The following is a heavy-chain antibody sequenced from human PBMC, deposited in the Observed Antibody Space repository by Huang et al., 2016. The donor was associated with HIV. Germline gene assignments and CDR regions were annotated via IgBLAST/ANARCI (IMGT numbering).Heavy chain of an antibody. J-gene: IGHJ5*02. CDR3: ARDATKNPRGWFDP. D-gene: IGHD3-10*01. V-gene: IGHV4-34*02. CDR2: INHLGSP. CDR1: GGSLSGYY. Sequence: QVHLQQWGAGLLKSAETLSLTCAVYGGSLSGYYWSWIRQTHGKGLEWIGEINHLGSPNYNPSLKSLVSISMDGSKKQFSLKLRSMSDADTAVYFCARDATKNPRGWFDPWGQGTLVTVSS.